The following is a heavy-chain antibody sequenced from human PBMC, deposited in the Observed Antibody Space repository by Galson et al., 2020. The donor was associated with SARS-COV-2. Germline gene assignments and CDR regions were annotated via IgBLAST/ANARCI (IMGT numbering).Heavy chain of an antibody. CDR3: AGGLGIIRGMDV. V-gene: IGHV3-43*02. Sequence: TGGSLRLSCAASGFTFDDYTIHWVRQAPGKGLEWVSAISGDGDSTYYADSVKGRFTITRDNSKNSLFLQMNSLRTEDTALYYCAGGLGIIRGMDVWGQGTTVTFSS. J-gene: IGHJ6*02. CDR1: GFTFDDYT. D-gene: IGHD3-16*01. CDR2: ISGDGDST.